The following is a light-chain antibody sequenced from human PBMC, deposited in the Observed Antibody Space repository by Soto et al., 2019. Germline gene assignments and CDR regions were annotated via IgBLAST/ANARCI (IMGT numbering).Light chain of an antibody. CDR3: QQYGGSPLYT. V-gene: IGKV3-20*01. J-gene: IGKJ2*01. CDR2: AAS. CDR1: QSVSSIY. Sequence: EIVLTQSPGTLSLSPGERATLSCRASQSVSSIYLAWYQQKPGQAPRLLIYAASSRATGVPDRFSGSGSGRDFTLTISRLEPEDFAVYYCQQYGGSPLYTFGQGIKVEIK.